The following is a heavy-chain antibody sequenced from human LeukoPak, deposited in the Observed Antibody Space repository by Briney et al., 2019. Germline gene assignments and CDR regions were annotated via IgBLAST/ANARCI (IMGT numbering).Heavy chain of an antibody. D-gene: IGHD2/OR15-2a*01. V-gene: IGHV3-74*01. CDR3: ARYVNHFRDV. J-gene: IGHJ6*02. Sequence: PGGSLRLSCAASGVTFATYCMHWVRQAPGQGLVWVSRISSDGTDTTYAASVKGRFTISRDNAKNTLYLQMNSLRAADTAVYYSARYVNHFRDVWGQGTSVIVSS. CDR2: ISSDGTDT. CDR1: GVTFATYC.